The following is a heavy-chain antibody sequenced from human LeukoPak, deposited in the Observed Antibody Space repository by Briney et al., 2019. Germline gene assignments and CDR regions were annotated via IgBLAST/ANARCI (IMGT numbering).Heavy chain of an antibody. CDR3: ASRRISLFGFFLGSGTFDL. CDR2: IYPIDSDT. D-gene: IGHD3-3*01. J-gene: IGHJ3*01. V-gene: IGHV5-51*01. CDR1: HYTFTNYW. Sequence: GESLKISCNGSHYTFTNYWIGWVRQVPGRGLEWMGIIYPIDSDTKYSPSFQGQATISADRSINTAYLQWSSLQASDTGIYYCASRRISLFGFFLGSGTFDLWGQGTLVTVSS.